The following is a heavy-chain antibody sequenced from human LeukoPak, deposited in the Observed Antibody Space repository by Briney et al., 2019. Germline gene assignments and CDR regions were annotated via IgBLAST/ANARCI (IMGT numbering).Heavy chain of an antibody. CDR2: FYYSGST. J-gene: IGHJ4*02. D-gene: IGHD1-1*01. Sequence: SETLSLTCTVSGVSITSNDYYWGWVRQPPGKGLEWIGSFYYSGSTYYNPSLKSRVTISVDTSKNQFSLKVTSVTAADTAVYYCARDRGTWNDDGFDYWGQGTLVTVSS. V-gene: IGHV4-39*07. CDR1: GVSITSNDYY. CDR3: ARDRGTWNDDGFDY.